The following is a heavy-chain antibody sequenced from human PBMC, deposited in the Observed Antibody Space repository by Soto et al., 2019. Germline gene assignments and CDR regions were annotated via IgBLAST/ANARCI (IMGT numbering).Heavy chain of an antibody. CDR3: ARDLGGNSGPWLYY. CDR2: IYYSGST. Sequence: SETQSLTCTVSGGSVSGGSYFWSWNHKHPGKGLEWIGYIYYSGSTYYNPSLKSRVTISVDTSKNQFSLKLSSVTAADTAVYYCARDLGGNSGPWLYYWGQGTLVTVSS. V-gene: IGHV4-31*03. CDR1: GGSVSGGSYF. D-gene: IGHD2-21*02. J-gene: IGHJ4*02.